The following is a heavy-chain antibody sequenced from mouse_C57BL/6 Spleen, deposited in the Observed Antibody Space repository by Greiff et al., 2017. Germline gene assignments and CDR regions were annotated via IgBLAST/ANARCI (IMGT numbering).Heavy chain of an antibody. J-gene: IGHJ4*01. CDR2: IDPANGDT. CDR1: GFNIKDDY. CDR3: TTGPPGYAMDY. V-gene: IGHV14-4*01. Sequence: VQLQQSGAELVRPGASVKLSCTASGFNIKDDYMHWVKQRPEQGLEWIGWIDPANGDTEYASKFQGKATITADTSSNTAYLQLSSLTSEDTAVYYCTTGPPGYAMDYWGQGTSVTVSS.